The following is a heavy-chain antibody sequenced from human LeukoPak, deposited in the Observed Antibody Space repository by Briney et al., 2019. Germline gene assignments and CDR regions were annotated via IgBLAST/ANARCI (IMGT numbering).Heavy chain of an antibody. J-gene: IGHJ4*02. CDR3: XXXXXXXXXXXXXXYXSGWHRIDY. D-gene: IGHD6-19*01. V-gene: IGHV4-39*07. CDR1: SXXY. CDR2: IYYXGSX. Sequence: SXXYXGWIXXPXGXXXXWIGSIYYXGSXYYNPSLKSRVTISVDTAKKQFSLKLSAVNAAGTAVYXXXXXXXXXXXXXXXXYXSGWHRIDYWGQGTLVTVSS.